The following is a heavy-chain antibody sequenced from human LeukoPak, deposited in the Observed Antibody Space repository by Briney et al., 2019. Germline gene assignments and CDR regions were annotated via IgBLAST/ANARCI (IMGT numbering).Heavy chain of an antibody. J-gene: IGHJ5*02. D-gene: IGHD1-1*01. CDR1: GGSISSSSYY. CDR2: IYTSGST. V-gene: IGHV4-39*07. Sequence: PSETLSLTCTVSGGSISSSSYYWGWIRQPPGKGLEWIGRIYTSGSTNYNPSLKSRVTMSVDTSKNQSSLKLSSVTAADTAVYYCARGATTFRFDPWGQGTLVTVSS. CDR3: ARGATTFRFDP.